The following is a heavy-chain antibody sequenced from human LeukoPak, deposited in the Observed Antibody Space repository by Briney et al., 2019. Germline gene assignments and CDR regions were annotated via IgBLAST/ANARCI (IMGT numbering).Heavy chain of an antibody. CDR2: ISVYNGHT. CDR3: ARGGRHFLDSFGSPFDY. D-gene: IGHD3-22*01. CDR1: GYTYPNYG. J-gene: IGHJ4*02. Sequence: ASVKVSCKASGYTYPNYGINWVRQAPGQGLEWMGWISVYNGHTNFAQKFQGRVNMTTDTSTNTAYMELTTLRSDDTAVYHCARGGRHFLDSFGSPFDYWGQGTLVTVSS. V-gene: IGHV1-18*01.